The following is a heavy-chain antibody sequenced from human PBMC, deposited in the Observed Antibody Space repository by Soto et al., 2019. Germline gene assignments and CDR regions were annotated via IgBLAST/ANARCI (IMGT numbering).Heavy chain of an antibody. D-gene: IGHD6-19*01. V-gene: IGHV3-7*03. CDR2: IKQDGSEN. CDR1: GFTFSSYW. CDR3: AEEQYYFDY. Sequence: GGSLRLSCGASGFTFSSYWMNWVRQAPGKGLEWVANIKQDGSENYYVDSVKGRFTISRDNVENSLFLQMNSLRADDTAVYYCAEEQYYFDYWGQGTLVTVSS. J-gene: IGHJ4*02.